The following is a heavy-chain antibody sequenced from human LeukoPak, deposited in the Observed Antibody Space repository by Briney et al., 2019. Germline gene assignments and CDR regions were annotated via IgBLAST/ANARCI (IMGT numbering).Heavy chain of an antibody. J-gene: IGHJ4*02. D-gene: IGHD6-19*01. CDR1: GFTLSSYE. CDR3: ASHSAWYLRSLDY. Sequence: PGGSLRLSCAPSGFTLSSYEMNWVRQAPGEGLGWVSYISSSGSTSYYAVTVKGRFPISRENANNSLYLRMNSLRAEDTAVYYCASHSAWYLRSLDYWGQGTLVTVSS. CDR2: ISSSGSTS. V-gene: IGHV3-48*03.